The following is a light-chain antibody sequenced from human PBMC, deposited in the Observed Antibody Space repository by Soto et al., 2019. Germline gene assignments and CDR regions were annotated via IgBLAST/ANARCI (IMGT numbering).Light chain of an antibody. J-gene: IGKJ1*01. CDR2: DSS. CDR3: QQYDSYTRT. Sequence: DIQMTQSPSTLSASVGDRVSITCRANQSITSWLAWYQQIPGKAPILLIYDSSTLHPAVPSRFSGSGSGTEFTLTITRLRSDDCATYYYQQYDSYTRTCGEGTKGDI. CDR1: QSITSW. V-gene: IGKV1-5*01.